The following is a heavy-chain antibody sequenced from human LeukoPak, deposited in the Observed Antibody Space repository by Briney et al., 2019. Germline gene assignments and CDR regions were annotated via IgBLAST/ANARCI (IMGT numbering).Heavy chain of an antibody. CDR3: ARTWFGDGWSPPSY. Sequence: GGSLRLSCAASGFTFSSYSMNWVRQAPGKGLEWVSSISSSSSYIYYADSVKGRFTISRDNAKNSLYLQMNSLRAEDTAVYYCARTWFGDGWSPPSYWGQGTLVTVSS. CDR2: ISSSSSYI. J-gene: IGHJ4*02. D-gene: IGHD3-10*01. CDR1: GFTFSSYS. V-gene: IGHV3-21*01.